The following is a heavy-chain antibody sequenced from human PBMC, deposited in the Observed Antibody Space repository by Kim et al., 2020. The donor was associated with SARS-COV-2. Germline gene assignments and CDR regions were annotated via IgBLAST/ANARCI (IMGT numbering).Heavy chain of an antibody. Sequence: GGSLRLFCVPSGFTFNYYTLNWVRQAPGKGLEWISSISSSSTDISYADSVKDRFTISRDNAKNSLHLQMSSLRAEDTAVYYCARLTAYAVWGQGTLVTVS. CDR2: ISSSSTDI. CDR1: GFTFNYYT. V-gene: IGHV3-21*01. J-gene: IGHJ4*02. CDR3: ARLTAYAV. D-gene: IGHD3-16*01.